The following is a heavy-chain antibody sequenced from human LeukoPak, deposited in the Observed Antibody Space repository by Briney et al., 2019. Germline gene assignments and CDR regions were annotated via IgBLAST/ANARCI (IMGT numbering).Heavy chain of an antibody. CDR2: ISSSGSII. CDR3: ARDFGYF. V-gene: IGHV3-48*03. J-gene: IGHJ4*02. Sequence: GGSLRLSCAASGFAFSNYKVNWVRQAPGKGLEWVSYISSSGSIIYYSDSVKGRFTISRDNAKNSLYLQMNSLRAEDTAVYYCARDFGYFWGQGTLVTVSS. D-gene: IGHD3-10*01. CDR1: GFAFSNYK.